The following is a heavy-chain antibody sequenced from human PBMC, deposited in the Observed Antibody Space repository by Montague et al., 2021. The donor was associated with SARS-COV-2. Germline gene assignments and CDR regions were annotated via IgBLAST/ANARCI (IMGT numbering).Heavy chain of an antibody. V-gene: IGHV4-34*01. CDR1: GGSFSGYY. Sequence: SETLSLTCAVSGGSFSGYYWSWIRQPPGKGLEWIGDIYHSGSTNYNPSLKSRVTISVDTSKNQFSLKLSSVAAADTAVYYCARQMTSWWELLYYFDYWGQGTPVTVSS. J-gene: IGHJ4*02. CDR2: IYHSGST. D-gene: IGHD1-26*01. CDR3: ARQMTSWWELLYYFDY.